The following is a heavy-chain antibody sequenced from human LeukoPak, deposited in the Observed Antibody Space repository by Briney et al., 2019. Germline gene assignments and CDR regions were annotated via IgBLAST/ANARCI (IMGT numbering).Heavy chain of an antibody. D-gene: IGHD1-26*01. V-gene: IGHV3-48*04. CDR3: ARDLSGSYSVPFDY. CDR1: GVTFSTYN. J-gene: IGHJ4*02. CDR2: ISGSSSTI. Sequence: PGGFLRLSCAASGVTFSTYNMNWVRQAPGKGLEWVSYISGSSSTICYADSVKGRFTISRDNGKNSLYLQMNSLRAEDTAVYYCARDLSGSYSVPFDYWGQRTLVTVSS.